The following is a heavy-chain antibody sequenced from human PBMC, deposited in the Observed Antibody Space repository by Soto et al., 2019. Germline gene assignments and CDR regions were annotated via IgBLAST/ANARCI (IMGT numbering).Heavy chain of an antibody. CDR1: GFTFDDYA. D-gene: IGHD6-13*01. V-gene: IGHV3-9*01. J-gene: IGHJ4*02. Sequence: EVQLVESGGGLVQPGRSLRLSCAASGFTFDDYAMHWVRQAPGKGLGWVSYITWNSGYIGYADSVQGRFTISRDNANNSLYLQMNSLKPEDTAFYYCAKALYGSSSSPIDYWGQGTLVTVSS. CDR3: AKALYGSSSSPIDY. CDR2: ITWNSGYI.